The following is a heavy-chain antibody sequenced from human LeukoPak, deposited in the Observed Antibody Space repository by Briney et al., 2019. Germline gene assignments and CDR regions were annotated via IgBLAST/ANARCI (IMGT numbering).Heavy chain of an antibody. J-gene: IGHJ6*03. CDR1: GYTFTGYY. V-gene: IGHV1-2*06. Sequence: ASVKVSCKASGYTFTGYYMHWVRQAPGQGLEWMGRINPNSGGTNYAQKFQGRVTMTRDTSISTAYMELSRLRSDDTAVYYCARVRTSVAGSYYYYYYMDVWGKGTTVTVSS. D-gene: IGHD6-19*01. CDR3: ARVRTSVAGSYYYYYYMDV. CDR2: INPNSGGT.